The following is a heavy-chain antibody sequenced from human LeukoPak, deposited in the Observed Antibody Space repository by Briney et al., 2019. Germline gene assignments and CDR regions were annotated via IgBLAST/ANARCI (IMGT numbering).Heavy chain of an antibody. V-gene: IGHV4-30-2*01. D-gene: IGHD3-9*01. CDR1: GGSISSGGYS. CDR2: IYHSGST. CDR3: ARGPSYYDILTGWGYYYYGMDV. Sequence: SETLSLTCAVSGGSISSGGYSWSWIRQPPGKGLEWIGYIYHSGSTYCNPSLKSRVTISVDRSKNQFSLKLSSVTAADTAVYYCARGPSYYDILTGWGYYYYGMDVWGQGTTVTVSS. J-gene: IGHJ6*02.